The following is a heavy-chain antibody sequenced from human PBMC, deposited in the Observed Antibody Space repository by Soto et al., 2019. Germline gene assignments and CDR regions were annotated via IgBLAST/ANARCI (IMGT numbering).Heavy chain of an antibody. CDR3: ARLLYYYDSSGYSEYFQH. J-gene: IGHJ1*01. CDR2: IYPGDSDT. V-gene: IGHV5-51*01. CDR1: GYSFTGYW. Sequence: GESLKISCKGSGYSFTGYWIGWVRQMPGKGLEWMGIIYPGDSDTRYSPSFQGQVTISADKSISTAYLQWSSLKASDTAMYYCARLLYYYDSSGYSEYFQHWGQGTLVTVSS. D-gene: IGHD3-22*01.